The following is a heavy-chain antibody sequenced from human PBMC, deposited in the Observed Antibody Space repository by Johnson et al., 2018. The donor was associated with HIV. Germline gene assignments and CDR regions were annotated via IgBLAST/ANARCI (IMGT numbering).Heavy chain of an antibody. CDR3: ARGGRVYDSSGYYAFDI. J-gene: IGHJ3*02. CDR1: GFTFSSYE. Sequence: MQLVESGGGVVRPGGSLRLSCAASGFTFSSYEMNWVRQAPGKGLECVSYISSSGSTIYYADSVKGRFTISRDNAKNSLYLQMNSLRAEDTAVYYCARGGRVYDSSGYYAFDIWGQGTMVTVSS. V-gene: IGHV3-48*03. D-gene: IGHD3-22*01. CDR2: ISSSGSTI.